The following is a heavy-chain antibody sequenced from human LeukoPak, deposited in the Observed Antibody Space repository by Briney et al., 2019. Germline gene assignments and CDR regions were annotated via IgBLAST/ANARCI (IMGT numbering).Heavy chain of an antibody. CDR1: GFTFSSYS. Sequence: PGGSLRLSCAASGFTFSSYSMNWVRQAPGKGLEWVSSISSSSSDIYYADSVKGRFTISRDNAKNSLYLQMNSLRAEDTAVYYCARDSGSYWGGYYFDYWGQGTLVTVSS. CDR2: ISSSSSDI. D-gene: IGHD1-26*01. J-gene: IGHJ4*02. CDR3: ARDSGSYWGGYYFDY. V-gene: IGHV3-21*06.